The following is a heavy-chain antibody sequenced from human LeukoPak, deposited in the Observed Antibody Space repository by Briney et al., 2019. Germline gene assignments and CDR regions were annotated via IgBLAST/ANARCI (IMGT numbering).Heavy chain of an antibody. CDR2: TYYRSKWYN. CDR3: ARQNNTYHHYNLGWFDP. Sequence: SQTLSLTCAISGDSVSSNSAAWNWIRQSPSRGLEWLGRTYYRSKWYNDYAVSVKSRITINPDTSKDQFSLQLSSVTPEDTAVYYCARQNNTYHHYNLGWFDPWGQGTLVTVSS. J-gene: IGHJ5*02. V-gene: IGHV6-1*01. D-gene: IGHD5-24*01. CDR1: GDSVSSNSAA.